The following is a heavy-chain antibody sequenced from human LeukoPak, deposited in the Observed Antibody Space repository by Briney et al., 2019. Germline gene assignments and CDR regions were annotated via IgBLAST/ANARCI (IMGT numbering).Heavy chain of an antibody. Sequence: PGRSLRLSCAASGFTFSSYGMHWVRQAPGKGLEWVAVISSDGSNKYYADSVKGRFTISRDNSKNTLYLQMDSLRAEDTAVYYCARVSTPDYGDYDFGMDVWGQGTTVTVSS. V-gene: IGHV3-30*03. CDR1: GFTFSSYG. J-gene: IGHJ6*02. D-gene: IGHD4-17*01. CDR2: ISSDGSNK. CDR3: ARVSTPDYGDYDFGMDV.